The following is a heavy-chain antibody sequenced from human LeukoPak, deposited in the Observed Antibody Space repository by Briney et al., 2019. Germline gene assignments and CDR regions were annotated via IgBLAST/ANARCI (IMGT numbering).Heavy chain of an antibody. CDR3: ARDLYSHNLDAEY. V-gene: IGHV4-59*01. CDR1: SGSMSGYY. D-gene: IGHD5-18*01. Sequence: SETLSLTCTVSSGSMSGYYWSWIRQPPGKGLEWIAYVYVTGTTNYNPSLKTRATISMDTSKNQLSLMLTSVTAADTAVYYCARDLYSHNLDAEYWGQGTLVTVSS. J-gene: IGHJ4*02. CDR2: VYVTGTT.